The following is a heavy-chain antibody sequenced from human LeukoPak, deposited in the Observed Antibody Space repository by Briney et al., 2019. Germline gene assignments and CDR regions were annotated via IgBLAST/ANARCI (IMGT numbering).Heavy chain of an antibody. CDR3: ARVSGYDWESFYDY. J-gene: IGHJ4*02. CDR2: IYSSGST. D-gene: IGHD5-12*01. V-gene: IGHV4-4*07. CDR1: GGSISSYY. Sequence: SETLSLTCTVSGGSISSYYWNWIRQPAGKGLEWIGRIYSSGSTNYNPSLKSRVTMSVDTSKNHFSLKLNSVTAADTAVYYCARVSGYDWESFYDYWGQGTLVTVSS.